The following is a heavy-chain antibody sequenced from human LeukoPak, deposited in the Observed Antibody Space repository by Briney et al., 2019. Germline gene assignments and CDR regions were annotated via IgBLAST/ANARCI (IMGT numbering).Heavy chain of an antibody. CDR1: GFTFSSYS. V-gene: IGHV3-21*01. J-gene: IGHJ4*02. Sequence: GGSLRLSCAASGFTFSSYSMNWVRQAPGKGLEWVSSITGSSTYIHYADSVKGRFTISRANAKNSLYLQMNSLRAEDTAVYYCARGFADFVWGSYPSSYWGQGILVTVSS. D-gene: IGHD3-16*02. CDR3: ARGFADFVWGSYPSSY. CDR2: ITGSSTYI.